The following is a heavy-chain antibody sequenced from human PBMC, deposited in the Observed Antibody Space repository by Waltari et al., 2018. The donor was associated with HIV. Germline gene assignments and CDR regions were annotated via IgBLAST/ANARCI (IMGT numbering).Heavy chain of an antibody. J-gene: IGHJ4*02. V-gene: IGHV3-73*02. Sequence: EVQLVESGGDLVQPGGSLTLSCAASGFTFFCSAMHWVRQASGKGLEWVGHIRSQGNNFATAYTASLKGRFTISRDDSKNTAYLHMNSLTTDDTALYFCTRGYGDFWGMDWGQGTLVTVSS. CDR1: GFTFFCSA. D-gene: IGHD4-17*01. CDR2: IRSQGNNFAT. CDR3: TRGYGDFWGMD.